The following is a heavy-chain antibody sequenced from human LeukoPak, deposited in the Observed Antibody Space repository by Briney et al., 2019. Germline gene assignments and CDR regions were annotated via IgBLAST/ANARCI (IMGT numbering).Heavy chain of an antibody. CDR2: ISSSSSTI. J-gene: IGHJ4*02. Sequence: PGGSLRLSCAASGFTFSSYTMNWVRQAPGKGLEWVSYISSSSSTIYYADSVKGRFTISRDNAKNSLYLQMNSLRAGDTAVYYCARVGSGWYFDYWGQGTLVTVSS. CDR1: GFTFSSYT. V-gene: IGHV3-48*01. D-gene: IGHD6-19*01. CDR3: ARVGSGWYFDY.